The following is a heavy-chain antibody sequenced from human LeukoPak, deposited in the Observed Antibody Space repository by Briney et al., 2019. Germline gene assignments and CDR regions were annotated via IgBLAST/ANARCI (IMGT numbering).Heavy chain of an antibody. J-gene: IGHJ4*02. CDR3: ARDPDIYGSGSYVFDY. CDR2: INPNSGGT. V-gene: IGHV1-2*02. Sequence: ASVKVSCKTFNYTFTAYGINWVRQAPGQGLEWMGWINPNSGGTTYAQKFQGRVTMTRDTSISTAYMELSRLRSDDTAVYYCARDPDIYGSGSYVFDYWGQGTLVTVSS. D-gene: IGHD3-10*01. CDR1: NYTFTAYG.